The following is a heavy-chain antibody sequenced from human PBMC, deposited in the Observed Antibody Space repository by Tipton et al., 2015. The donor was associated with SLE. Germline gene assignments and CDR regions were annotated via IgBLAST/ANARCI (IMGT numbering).Heavy chain of an antibody. CDR1: GISISTHY. CDR2: IYTSGST. J-gene: IGHJ3*02. Sequence: TLSLTCKVSGISISTHYWSWIRQPPGKGLEWIGYIYTSGSTNYNPSLKSRVTISVDTSKNQFSLKLSSVTAADTAVYYCASSRGVAVRAFDIWGQGTMVTVPS. D-gene: IGHD6-19*01. V-gene: IGHV4-4*08. CDR3: ASSRGVAVRAFDI.